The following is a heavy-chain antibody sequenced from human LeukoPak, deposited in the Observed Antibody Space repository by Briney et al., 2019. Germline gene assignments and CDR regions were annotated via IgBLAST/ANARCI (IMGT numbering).Heavy chain of an antibody. CDR2: ISARNLYT. CDR1: GYTFTRYA. CDR3: PRDSCSGSNDY. J-gene: IGHJ4*02. Sequence: ASVKVSCTGSGYTFTRYAIHWVGQAAGQRREWMGWISARNLYTKYPQNFQCRVTFISNTSATTAFIELSSLRSEDAALYSCPRDSCSGSNDYWGQGTLVTVSS. V-gene: IGHV1-3*01. D-gene: IGHD2-15*01.